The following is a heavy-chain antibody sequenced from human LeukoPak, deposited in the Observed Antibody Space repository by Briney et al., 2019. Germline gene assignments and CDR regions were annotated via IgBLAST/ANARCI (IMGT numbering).Heavy chain of an antibody. CDR3: ARVEGASLGFDY. D-gene: IGHD1-26*01. CDR1: GYTFTSYD. V-gene: IGHV1-8*01. CDR2: MNPNSGNT. J-gene: IGHJ4*02. Sequence: ASVTVSCKASGYTFTSYDINWVRQAPGQGLEWMGWMNPNSGNTGYAQKFQGGVTMTRNTSISTAYMELSSLRSEDTAVYYCARVEGASLGFDYWGQGTLVTVSS.